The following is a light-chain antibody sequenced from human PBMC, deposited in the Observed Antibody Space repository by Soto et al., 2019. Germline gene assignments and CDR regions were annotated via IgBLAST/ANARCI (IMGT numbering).Light chain of an antibody. V-gene: IGKV3-15*01. J-gene: IGKJ1*01. Sequence: EIVMTQSPATRSVSPGERVTLSCRASESINRNLVWYQKRPGQAPRLVIYGASTRATGIPARFSGSGSGTDFTLGISRLEPEDFAVYYCHHYGTAWTFGQGTKVDIK. CDR3: HHYGTAWT. CDR1: ESINRN. CDR2: GAS.